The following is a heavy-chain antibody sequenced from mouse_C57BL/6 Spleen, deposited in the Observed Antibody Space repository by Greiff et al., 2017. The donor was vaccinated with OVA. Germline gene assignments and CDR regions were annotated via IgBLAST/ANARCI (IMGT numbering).Heavy chain of an antibody. D-gene: IGHD4-1*01. CDR2: IYPGSGST. CDR3: ASYLQDGTRDY. V-gene: IGHV1-55*01. J-gene: IGHJ2*01. CDR1: GYTFTSSW. Sequence: QVQLQQSGAELVKPGASVKMSCKASGYTFTSSWITWVKQRPGQGLEWIGDIYPGSGSTNYNEKFKSKATLTVDTSSSTAYMQLSSLTSEDSAVYYCASYLQDGTRDYWGQGTTLTVSS.